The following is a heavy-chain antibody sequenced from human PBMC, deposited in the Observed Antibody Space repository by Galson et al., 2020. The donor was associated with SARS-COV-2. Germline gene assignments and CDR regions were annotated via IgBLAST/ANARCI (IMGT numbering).Heavy chain of an antibody. CDR3: AKDREDCSGDTCSDYYYYAMDV. V-gene: IGHV3-30*18. Sequence: GESLNISCAASGFTFTSYGMHWVRQAPGKGLAWVAFISNDGSDKYYADSVKGRFTISRDNSKNTLYLQMNSLRAEDTAMYYCAKDREDCSGDTCSDYYYYAMDVWGQGTTVTVSS. CDR1: GFTFTSYG. J-gene: IGHJ6*02. CDR2: ISNDGSDK. D-gene: IGHD2-15*01.